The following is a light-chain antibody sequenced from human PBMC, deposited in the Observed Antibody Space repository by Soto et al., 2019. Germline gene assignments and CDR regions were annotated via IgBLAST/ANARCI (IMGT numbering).Light chain of an antibody. CDR3: QQCNSYSWT. CDR2: DGS. V-gene: IGKV1-5*01. Sequence: DIQMTQAPSTLSASVGDRVTITCRASHSISSWLAWYQQRPGKAPKLLIYDGSTLASGVPTRFSGSGSGTEFTLTISSLQPDDFASYYCQQCNSYSWTFGQGTKVDI. CDR1: HSISSW. J-gene: IGKJ1*01.